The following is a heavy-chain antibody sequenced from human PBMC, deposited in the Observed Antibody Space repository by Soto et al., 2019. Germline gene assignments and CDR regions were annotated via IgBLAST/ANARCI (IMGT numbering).Heavy chain of an antibody. CDR3: ARDSSRYNYYGSEKWAFDI. Sequence: QVQLVESGGGVVQPGRSLRLSCAASGFTFSSYGMHWVRQAPGKGLEWVAVIWYDGSNKYYADSVKGRFTISRDNSKNTLYLQMNSLRAEDTAVYYCARDSSRYNYYGSEKWAFDIWGQGTMVTVSS. D-gene: IGHD3-10*01. V-gene: IGHV3-33*01. J-gene: IGHJ3*02. CDR1: GFTFSSYG. CDR2: IWYDGSNK.